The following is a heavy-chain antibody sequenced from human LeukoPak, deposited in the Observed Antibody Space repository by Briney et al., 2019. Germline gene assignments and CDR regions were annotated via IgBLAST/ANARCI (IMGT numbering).Heavy chain of an antibody. CDR2: ISYDGSNK. CDR1: GFTFSSYG. V-gene: IGHV3-30*18. D-gene: IGHD2-2*01. Sequence: GRSLRLSCAASGFTFSSYGMHWVRQAPGKGLEWVAVISYDGSNKYYADSVKGRFTISRDNSKNTLYLQMNSLRAKDTAVYYCAKDQCSSTSCYYYGMDVWGQGTTVTVSS. CDR3: AKDQCSSTSCYYYGMDV. J-gene: IGHJ6*02.